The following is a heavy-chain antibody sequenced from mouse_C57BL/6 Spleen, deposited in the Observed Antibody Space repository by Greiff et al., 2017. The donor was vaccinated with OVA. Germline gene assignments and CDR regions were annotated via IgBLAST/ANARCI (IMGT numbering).Heavy chain of an antibody. Sequence: EVQVVESGGGLVQPGGSLKLSCAASGFTFSDYYMYWVRQTPEKRLEWVAYISNGGGSTYYPDTVKGRFTISRDNAKNTLYLQMSRLKSEDTAMYYCARHEVVAHWYFDVWGTGTTVTVSS. CDR3: ARHEVVAHWYFDV. V-gene: IGHV5-12*01. CDR2: ISNGGGST. J-gene: IGHJ1*03. CDR1: GFTFSDYY. D-gene: IGHD1-1*01.